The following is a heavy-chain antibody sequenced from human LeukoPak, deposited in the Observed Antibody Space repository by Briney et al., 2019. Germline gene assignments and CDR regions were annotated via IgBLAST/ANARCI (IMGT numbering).Heavy chain of an antibody. CDR2: IYHSESP. Sequence: PSETLPLTCTVSGGSISSFYWSWIRQPPGQGLEWIGYIYHSESPNYNPSLKSRATISVDTSKNQFSLKLSSVTAADTAFYYCARHELGYCSGGRCPYWLDNSGHGTLGTLSS. V-gene: IGHV4-59*08. J-gene: IGHJ4*03. CDR1: GGSISSFY. CDR3: ARHELGYCSGGRCPYWLDN. D-gene: IGHD2-15*01.